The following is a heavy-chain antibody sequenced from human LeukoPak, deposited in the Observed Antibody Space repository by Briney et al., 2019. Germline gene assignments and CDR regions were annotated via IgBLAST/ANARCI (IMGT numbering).Heavy chain of an antibody. CDR2: ISGSGGST. CDR3: AKDIERARGYSYGYFDY. J-gene: IGHJ4*02. Sequence: GGSLRLSCAASGFTFSSYAMSWVRQAPGKGLEWVSAISGSGGSTYYADSVKGRFTISRDNSKNTLYLQMNSLRAEDTAVYYCAKDIERARGYSYGYFDYWGQGTLVTVSS. CDR1: GFTFSSYA. V-gene: IGHV3-23*01. D-gene: IGHD5-18*01.